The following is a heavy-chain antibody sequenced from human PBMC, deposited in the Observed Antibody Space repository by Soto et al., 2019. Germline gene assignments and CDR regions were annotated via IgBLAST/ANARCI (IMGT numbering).Heavy chain of an antibody. CDR2: ISAHNGNT. CDR3: ARGEMTTVTNWFDP. Sequence: ASVKVSCKASGYTFTSYGISWVRQAPGQGLEWMGWISAHNGNTNYAQKLQGRVTMTTDTSTSTAYMELRSLRSDDTAVYYCARGEMTTVTNWFDPWGQGTLVTVSS. D-gene: IGHD4-17*01. V-gene: IGHV1-18*04. J-gene: IGHJ5*02. CDR1: GYTFTSYG.